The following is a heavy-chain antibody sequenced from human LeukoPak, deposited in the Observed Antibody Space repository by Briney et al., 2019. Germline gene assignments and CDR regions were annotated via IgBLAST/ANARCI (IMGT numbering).Heavy chain of an antibody. Sequence: GGSLRLSCAASGFPFSSYSMTWVRQAPGKGLEWVANIKPDGTTKFYVDSVKGRFTISRDNALNSLYLQMNSLRAEDTAIYYCAKEGAGWDYDFWSGPYYYYYGMDVWGQGTTVTVSS. CDR1: GFPFSSYS. V-gene: IGHV3-7*03. D-gene: IGHD3-3*01. J-gene: IGHJ6*02. CDR3: AKEGAGWDYDFWSGPYYYYYGMDV. CDR2: IKPDGTTK.